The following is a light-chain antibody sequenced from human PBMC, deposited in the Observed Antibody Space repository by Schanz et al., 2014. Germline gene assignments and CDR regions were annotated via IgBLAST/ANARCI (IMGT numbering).Light chain of an antibody. CDR1: SSNIGAGYD. V-gene: IGLV1-40*01. Sequence: QSVLTQPPSVSGAPGQRVTISCTGSSSNIGAGYDVHWYQQLPGTAPKLLIYNNNNRPSGVPDRFSGSKSGTSPSLAISGLRSEDEADYYCAAWDDSLSAWVFGGGTKLTVL. J-gene: IGLJ3*02. CDR3: AAWDDSLSAWV. CDR2: NNN.